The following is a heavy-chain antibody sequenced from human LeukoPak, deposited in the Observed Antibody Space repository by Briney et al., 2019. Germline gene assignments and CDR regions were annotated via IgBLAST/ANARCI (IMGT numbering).Heavy chain of an antibody. J-gene: IGHJ4*02. CDR2: IYYSGNA. CDR3: ARAGYDSSGYSTYYFDY. CDR1: GGSIRSGGYY. Sequence: SETLSLTCTVSGGSIRSGGYYWRWIRQHPGKGLEWIGYIYYSGNAYYNPSLSSRVTISVDTSKNQFSLKLRSVTAADTAVYYCARAGYDSSGYSTYYFDYWGQGTLVTVSS. V-gene: IGHV4-31*03. D-gene: IGHD3-22*01.